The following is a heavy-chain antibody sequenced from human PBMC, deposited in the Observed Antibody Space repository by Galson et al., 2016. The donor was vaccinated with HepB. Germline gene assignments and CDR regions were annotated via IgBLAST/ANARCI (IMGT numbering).Heavy chain of an antibody. CDR2: IDWNDDK. J-gene: IGHJ4*02. CDR3: ARASGYYSTFDY. CDR1: GFSLSTNGMC. D-gene: IGHD3-3*01. V-gene: IGHV2-70*01. Sequence: PALVKPTQTLTLTCTFSGFSLSTNGMCVSWIRQPPGKALEWLALIDWNDDKHYSTSLKTRLTISKDTSKNQVVLTMTNMDPVDTATYYCARASGYYSTFDYWGQGTLVTVSS.